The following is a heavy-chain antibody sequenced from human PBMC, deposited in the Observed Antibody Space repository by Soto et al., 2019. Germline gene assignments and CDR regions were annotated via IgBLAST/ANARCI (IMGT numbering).Heavy chain of an antibody. J-gene: IGHJ4*02. CDR3: ARRGSGWYGNYFDY. V-gene: IGHV4-34*01. D-gene: IGHD6-19*01. CDR1: GGSFSGYY. Sequence: LSLTCAVYGGSFSGYYWSWIRQPPGKGLEWIGEINHSGSTNYNPSLKSRVTISVDTSKNQFSLKLSSVTAADTAVYYCARRGSGWYGNYFDYWGQGTLVTVSS. CDR2: INHSGST.